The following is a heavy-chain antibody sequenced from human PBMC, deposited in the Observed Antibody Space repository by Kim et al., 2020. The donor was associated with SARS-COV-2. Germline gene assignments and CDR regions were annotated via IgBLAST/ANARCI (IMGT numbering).Heavy chain of an antibody. D-gene: IGHD2-15*01. CDR3: ARQGVVAAPGFGY. CDR1: GFTFSSYA. Sequence: GGSLRLSCAASGFTFSSYAMHWVRQAPGKGLEWVAVISYDGSNKYYADSVKGRFTISRDNSKNTLYLQMNSLRAEDTAVYYCARQGVVAAPGFGYWGQGTLVTVSS. CDR2: ISYDGSNK. V-gene: IGHV3-30*04. J-gene: IGHJ4*02.